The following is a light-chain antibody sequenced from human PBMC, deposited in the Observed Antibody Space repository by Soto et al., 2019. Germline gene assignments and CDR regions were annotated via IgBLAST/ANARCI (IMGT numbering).Light chain of an antibody. Sequence: QSVLTQPASMSGSPGQSITISCTGSSSDVADYEYVSWYQHRPGKAPNLIIYEVSHRPSRVSNRFSGSKSGNTASLTISGVQADDEADYYCSSYTRSNTLIFGGGTKVTVL. V-gene: IGLV2-14*01. J-gene: IGLJ2*01. CDR3: SSYTRSNTLI. CDR1: SSDVADYEY. CDR2: EVS.